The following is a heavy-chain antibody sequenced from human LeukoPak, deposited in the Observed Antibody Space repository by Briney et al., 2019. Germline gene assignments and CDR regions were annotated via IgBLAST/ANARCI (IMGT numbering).Heavy chain of an antibody. CDR3: ARGTLSRFDY. V-gene: IGHV3-21*01. J-gene: IGHJ4*02. CDR2: ISSSSSYI. Sequence: GGSLRLSCAASGFTFGSYSMNWVRQAPGKGLEWVSSISSSSSYIYYADSMKGRFTISRDNAKNSLYLQMNSLRAEDTAVYYCARGTLSRFDYWGQGTLVTVSS. CDR1: GFTFGSYS.